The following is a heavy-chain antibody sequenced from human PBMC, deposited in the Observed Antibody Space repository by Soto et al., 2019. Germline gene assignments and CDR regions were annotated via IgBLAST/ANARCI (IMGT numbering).Heavy chain of an antibody. J-gene: IGHJ6*03. V-gene: IGHV1-18*01. D-gene: IGHD3-3*01. Sequence: GASVKVSCKASGYTFTSYGISWVRQAPGQGLEWMGWISAYNGNTNYAQKLQGRVTMTTDTSTSTAYMELRSLRSDDTAVYYCARSPGYYDFWSGYYTTAKDYYYMDVWGKGTTVTVSS. CDR2: ISAYNGNT. CDR3: ARSPGYYDFWSGYYTTAKDYYYMDV. CDR1: GYTFTSYG.